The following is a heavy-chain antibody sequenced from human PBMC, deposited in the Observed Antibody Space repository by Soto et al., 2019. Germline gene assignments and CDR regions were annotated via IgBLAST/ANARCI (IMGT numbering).Heavy chain of an antibody. CDR2: IYYSGST. CDR1: GGSISSSSYY. CDR3: ARQGYNWFDP. V-gene: IGHV4-39*01. Sequence: SETLSLTCTVSGGSISSSSYYWGWIRQPPGKGLEWIGSIYYSGSTYYNPSLKSRVTISVDTSKTQFSLKLSSVTAADTAVYYCARQGYNWFDPWGQGTLVTVSS. J-gene: IGHJ5*02.